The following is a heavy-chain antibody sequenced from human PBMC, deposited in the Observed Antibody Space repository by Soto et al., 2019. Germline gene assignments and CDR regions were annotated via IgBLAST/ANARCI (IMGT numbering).Heavy chain of an antibody. D-gene: IGHD3-3*01. CDR1: GFTFSNYG. V-gene: IGHV3-30*18. CDR2: ISYSGNDY. J-gene: IGHJ4*01. Sequence: GSLRLSCAAFGFTFSNYGIHWVRQAPGKGLEWVAVISYSGNDYHYADSVKGRFTISRDNSKNTLYLQMNSLRAEDTAVYYCAKDLTRRSSDYYFGYWGHGTPVPVSS. CDR3: AKDLTRRSSDYYFGY.